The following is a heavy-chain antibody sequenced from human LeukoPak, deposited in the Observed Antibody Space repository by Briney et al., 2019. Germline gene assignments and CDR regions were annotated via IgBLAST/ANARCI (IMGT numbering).Heavy chain of an antibody. V-gene: IGHV3-15*01. D-gene: IGHD3-22*01. CDR1: GFTFSNAW. J-gene: IGHJ4*02. Sequence: GGSLRLSCAASGFTFSNAWMSWVREAPGKGLEWVGRIKSKTDGGTTDYAAPVKGRFTISRDDSKNTLYLQMNSLKTEDTAVYYCTTAGYYYDSGGYPGFDYWGQGTLVTVSS. CDR2: IKSKTDGGTT. CDR3: TTAGYYYDSGGYPGFDY.